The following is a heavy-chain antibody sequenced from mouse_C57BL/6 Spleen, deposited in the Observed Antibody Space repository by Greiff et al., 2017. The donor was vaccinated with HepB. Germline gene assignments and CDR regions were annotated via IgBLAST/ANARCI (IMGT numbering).Heavy chain of an antibody. Sequence: VQLKQSGPELVKPGASVKISCTASGFSFTGYYMNWVKQSPEKSLEWIGEINTSTGGTTYNQKFKAKATLTVDKSTSPAYMQLKSLTSEDSADYYCARFYGSSYDWGQGTTLTVSS. CDR3: ARFYGSSYD. J-gene: IGHJ2*01. CDR1: GFSFTGYY. CDR2: INTSTGGT. V-gene: IGHV1-42*01. D-gene: IGHD1-1*01.